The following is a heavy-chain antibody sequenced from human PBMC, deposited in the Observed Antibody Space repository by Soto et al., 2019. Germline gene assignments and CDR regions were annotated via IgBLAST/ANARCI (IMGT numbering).Heavy chain of an antibody. CDR2: IKQDGSEK. CDR3: AKCSTPILAAHAFDI. CDR1: GFTFSSYW. J-gene: IGHJ3*02. V-gene: IGHV3-7*05. D-gene: IGHD3-3*02. Sequence: GSLRLSCAASGFTFSSYWMSWVRQAPGKGLEWVANIKQDGSEKYYVDSVKGRFTISRDNAKNSLYLQMNSLRAEDTAVYYCAKCSTPILAAHAFDIWGQGTMVTVSS.